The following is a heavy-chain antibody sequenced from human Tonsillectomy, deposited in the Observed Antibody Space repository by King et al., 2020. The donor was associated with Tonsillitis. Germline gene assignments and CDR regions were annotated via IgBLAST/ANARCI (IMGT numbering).Heavy chain of an antibody. CDR2: IYLDDSDS. CDR3: ARMGSIPSGGVGYYGLDV. J-gene: IGHJ6*02. CDR1: GYSFTNYW. V-gene: IGHV5-51*01. D-gene: IGHD2-8*02. Sequence: QLVQSASEVKKAGESLKISCKSSGYSFTNYWIVWVRQKPGRGLEWMGMIYLDDSDSRYGPSFRGHVTISADKSVTTAFLQWNSLKPSDTATYYCARMGSIPSGGVGYYGLDVWGRGTTVNVSS.